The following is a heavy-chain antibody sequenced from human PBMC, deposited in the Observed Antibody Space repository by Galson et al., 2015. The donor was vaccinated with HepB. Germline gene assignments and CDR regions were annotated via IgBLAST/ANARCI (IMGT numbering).Heavy chain of an antibody. V-gene: IGHV3-30*04. CDR3: ATPHGY. Sequence: SLRLSCAASGFTFSSYAMHWVRQAPGKGLEWVAVISYDGSNKYYADSVKGRFTISRDNSKNTLYLQMNSLRAEGTAVYYCATPHGYWGQGTLVTVSS. J-gene: IGHJ4*02. CDR2: ISYDGSNK. CDR1: GFTFSSYA.